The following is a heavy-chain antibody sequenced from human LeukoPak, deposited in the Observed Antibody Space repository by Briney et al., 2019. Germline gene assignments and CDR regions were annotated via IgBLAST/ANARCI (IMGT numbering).Heavy chain of an antibody. Sequence: GRSLRLSCAASGFTFSNYAMHWVRQAPGKGLEWVAVISYDGSNKYYADFVKGRFTISRDNSKITLYLQVSSLRPEDTAVYYCARDPIFGVVLNYFDYWGQGTLVTVSS. CDR1: GFTFSNYA. CDR2: ISYDGSNK. V-gene: IGHV3-30-3*01. D-gene: IGHD3-3*01. J-gene: IGHJ4*02. CDR3: ARDPIFGVVLNYFDY.